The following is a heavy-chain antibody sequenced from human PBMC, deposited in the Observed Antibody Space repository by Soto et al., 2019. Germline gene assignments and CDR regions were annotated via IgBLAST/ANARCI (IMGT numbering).Heavy chain of an antibody. CDR2: ISYDGSNK. CDR1: GFTFSSYG. CDR3: AKVGYSGSYFDY. J-gene: IGHJ4*02. D-gene: IGHD1-26*01. V-gene: IGHV3-30*18. Sequence: QVQLVESGGGVVQPGRSLRLSCAASGFTFSSYGMHWVRQAPGKGLEWVAVISYDGSNKYYADSVKGRFTIYKDNSKNTLYWQMNRLRAEDTAVYYCAKVGYSGSYFDYWGQGTLVTVSS.